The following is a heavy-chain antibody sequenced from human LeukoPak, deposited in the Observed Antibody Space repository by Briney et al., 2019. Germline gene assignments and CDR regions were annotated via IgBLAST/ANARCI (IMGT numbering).Heavy chain of an antibody. Sequence: SETLSLTCTVSGGSISSYYWSWIRQPPGKGLEWIGYIYYSGSTNYSPSLKSRVTISVDTSKNQFSLKLSSVTAEDTAVYYCAKDSSSGWSAYYFDYWGQGTLVTVSS. V-gene: IGHV4-59*01. CDR2: IYYSGST. D-gene: IGHD6-19*01. CDR3: AKDSSSGWSAYYFDY. CDR1: GGSISSYY. J-gene: IGHJ4*02.